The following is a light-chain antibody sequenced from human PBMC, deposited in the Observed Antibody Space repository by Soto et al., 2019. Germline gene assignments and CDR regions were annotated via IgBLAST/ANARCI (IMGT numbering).Light chain of an antibody. J-gene: IGKJ4*01. CDR1: QSTSTW. CDR2: KAS. CDR3: RHYNTFPLT. Sequence: DIQMTQSPSTLSASVGDRVTITGRASQSTSTWLAWYQQKPGKAPKLLIYKASSLEGGVPSRFSGRASGTEFNITISCLQPDDFATYSCRHYNTFPLTVGGGTTVEIK. V-gene: IGKV1-5*03.